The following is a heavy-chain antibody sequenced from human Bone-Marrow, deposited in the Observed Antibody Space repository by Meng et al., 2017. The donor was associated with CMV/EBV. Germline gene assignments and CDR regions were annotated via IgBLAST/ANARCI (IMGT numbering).Heavy chain of an antibody. D-gene: IGHD3-9*01. V-gene: IGHV3-20*04. CDR3: ARDLSFAYYDILTGNPRDYSYYGMDV. CDR2: INWNGGST. J-gene: IGHJ6*02. CDR1: GFTFDDYG. Sequence: GESLKISCAASGFTFDDYGMSWVRQAPGKGLEWVSGINWNGGSTGYADSVKGRFTISRDNAKKSLYLQMNSLRAEDTAVYYCARDLSFAYYDILTGNPRDYSYYGMDVWGQGTTVTVSS.